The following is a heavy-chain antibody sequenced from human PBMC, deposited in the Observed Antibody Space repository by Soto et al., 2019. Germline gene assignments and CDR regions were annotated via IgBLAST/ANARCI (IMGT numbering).Heavy chain of an antibody. J-gene: IGHJ4*02. V-gene: IGHV1-8*01. CDR2: MSPHSGNT. Sequence: QVQLVQSGAEVKKPGASVKVSCKASGYTFTSYDITWVRQATGQGLEWMGWMSPHSGNTGYAQKFQGRVTMTRNTSISTTYMELRSLRSEDTCMYYCARTLYGDNVDYWGQGTLAAVSS. CDR3: ARTLYGDNVDY. CDR1: GYTFTSYD. D-gene: IGHD4-17*01.